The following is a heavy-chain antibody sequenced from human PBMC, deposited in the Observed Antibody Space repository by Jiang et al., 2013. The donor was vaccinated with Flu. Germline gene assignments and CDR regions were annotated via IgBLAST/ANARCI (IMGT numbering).Heavy chain of an antibody. J-gene: IGHJ3*02. V-gene: IGHV4-39*02. CDR2: FHFSGSP. Sequence: GLEWIGSFHFSGSPYYKSSLRSRLTISVDTSKNHLSLRLTSVTAADTAVYYCATSRYSYVDAFDIWAKGRWSPFF. D-gene: IGHD5-18*01. CDR3: ATSRYSYVDAFDI.